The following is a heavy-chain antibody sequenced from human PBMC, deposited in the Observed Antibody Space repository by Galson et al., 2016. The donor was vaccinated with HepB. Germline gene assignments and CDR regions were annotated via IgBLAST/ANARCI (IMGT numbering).Heavy chain of an antibody. CDR2: ISGSADSR. D-gene: IGHD6-19*01. Sequence: SLRLSCAASGFTFSHYFVSWIRQAPGKGLEWVSYISGSADSRHYADSVKGRFTISRDNAKNSLYLQMKSLRAEDTAVYYCARMVPLCSDGWYVRGDGWFDPWGQGTLVTVSS. CDR1: GFTFSHYF. CDR3: ARMVPLCSDGWYVRGDGWFDP. V-gene: IGHV3-11*01. J-gene: IGHJ5*02.